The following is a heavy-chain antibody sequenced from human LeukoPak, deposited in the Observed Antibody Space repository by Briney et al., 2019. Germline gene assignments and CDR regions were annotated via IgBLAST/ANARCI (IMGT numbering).Heavy chain of an antibody. CDR3: ARDPIVVVVAARFDY. CDR1: GFTFSSYG. CDR2: IRYDGSNK. J-gene: IGHJ4*02. D-gene: IGHD2-15*01. Sequence: GGSLRLSCAASGFTFSSYGMHWVRQAPGKGLEWVAFIRYDGSNKYYADSVKGRFTISRDNSKNTLYLQMNSLRAEDTAVYYCARDPIVVVVAARFDYWGQGTLVTVSS. V-gene: IGHV3-30*02.